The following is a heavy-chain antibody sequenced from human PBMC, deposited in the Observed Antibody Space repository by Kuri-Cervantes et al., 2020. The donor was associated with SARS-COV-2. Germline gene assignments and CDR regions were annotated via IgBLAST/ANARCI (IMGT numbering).Heavy chain of an antibody. V-gene: IGHV3-21*01. CDR1: GFTFSSYS. CDR3: ARDSEVVVAPSAFDI. D-gene: IGHD2-15*01. Sequence: ETLSLTCAASGFTFSSYSMNWVRQAPGKGLEWVSSISSSSSYTYYADSVKGRFTISRDNAKNSLYLQMNSLRAEDTAVYYCARDSEVVVAPSAFDIWGQGTMVTVSS. CDR2: ISSSSSYT. J-gene: IGHJ3*02.